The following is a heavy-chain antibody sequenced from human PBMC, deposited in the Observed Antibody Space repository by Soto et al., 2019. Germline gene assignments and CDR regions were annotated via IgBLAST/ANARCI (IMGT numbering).Heavy chain of an antibody. D-gene: IGHD1-7*01. CDR3: ARTPGITGTTRYYYYYGMDV. CDR2: IYYSGST. V-gene: IGHV4-31*03. CDR1: GGSISSGGYY. J-gene: IGHJ6*02. Sequence: SETLSLTCTVSGGSISSGGYYWSWIRQHPXKGLEWIGYIYYSGSTYYNPSLKSRVTISVDTSKNQFSLKLSSVTAADTAVYYCARTPGITGTTRYYYYYGMDVWGQGTTVTVSS.